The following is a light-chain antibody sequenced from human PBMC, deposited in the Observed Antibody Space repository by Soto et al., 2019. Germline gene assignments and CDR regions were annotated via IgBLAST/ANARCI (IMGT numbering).Light chain of an antibody. CDR1: RSDVGGYNY. J-gene: IGLJ1*01. Sequence: SALTQPASVSGSPVQSFTIACTGTRSDVGGYNYVSWYQQHPGKAPTLMIYEGSNRPSGVYNRFSGSMSGNTNSRAISARQPENEADYCGSKQTSSGTLNYVFGSG. CDR3: SKQTSSGTLNYV. CDR2: EGS. V-gene: IGLV2-14*01.